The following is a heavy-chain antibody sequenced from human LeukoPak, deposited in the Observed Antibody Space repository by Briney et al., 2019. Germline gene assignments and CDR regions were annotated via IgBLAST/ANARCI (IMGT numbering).Heavy chain of an antibody. CDR1: GGSISSYY. D-gene: IGHD3-22*01. CDR3: ARNYYDSSGYYANWFDP. CDR2: IYTSGST. V-gene: IGHV4-4*07. J-gene: IGHJ5*02. Sequence: SETLSLTCTVSGGSISSYYWSWIRQPAGKGLEWIGRIYTSGSTNYNPSLKSRVTMSVDTSKNQFSLKLSSVTAADTAVYYCARNYYDSSGYYANWFDPWGQGTLVTVPS.